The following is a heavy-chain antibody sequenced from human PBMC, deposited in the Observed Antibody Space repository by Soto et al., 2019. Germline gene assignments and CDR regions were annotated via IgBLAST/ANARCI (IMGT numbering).Heavy chain of an antibody. J-gene: IGHJ6*03. Sequence: QVQLQQWGAGLLKPSETLSLTCAVYGGSFSGYYWSWIRQPPGKGLEWIGEINHSGSTNYNPSLKGRVTISVDTSKRQFSLKLSSVTAAATAVYYWARGVGVWSGYYASCYLDVWGKGTTVTVSS. V-gene: IGHV4-34*01. CDR1: GGSFSGYY. CDR3: ARGVGVWSGYYASCYLDV. D-gene: IGHD3-3*01. CDR2: INHSGST.